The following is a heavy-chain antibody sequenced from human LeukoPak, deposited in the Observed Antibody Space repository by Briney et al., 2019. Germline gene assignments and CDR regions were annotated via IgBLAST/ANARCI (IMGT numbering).Heavy chain of an antibody. J-gene: IGHJ3*02. CDR3: ARETLQYSSGGLNAFDI. Sequence: ASVKVSCKASGYTFTGYYMHWVRQAPGQGLEWMGRINPNSGGTNYAQKFQGRVTMTRDTSISTAYMELSRLRSDDTAVYYCARETLQYSSGGLNAFDIWGQGTMVTVSS. CDR2: INPNSGGT. D-gene: IGHD6-19*01. CDR1: GYTFTGYY. V-gene: IGHV1-2*06.